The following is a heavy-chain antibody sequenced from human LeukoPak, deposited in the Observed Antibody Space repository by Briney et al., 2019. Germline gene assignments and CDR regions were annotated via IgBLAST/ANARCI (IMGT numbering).Heavy chain of an antibody. J-gene: IGHJ4*02. CDR3: ARDGGGGYNYGWGYYFDY. Sequence: GGSLRLSCAASGFTFSSYAMHWVRQAPGKGLEYVSAISSNGGSTYYANSVKGRFTISRDNSKNTLYLQMGSLRAEDTAVYYCARDGGGGYNYGWGYYFDYWGQGTLVTVAS. D-gene: IGHD5-18*01. CDR2: ISSNGGST. CDR1: GFTFSSYA. V-gene: IGHV3-64*01.